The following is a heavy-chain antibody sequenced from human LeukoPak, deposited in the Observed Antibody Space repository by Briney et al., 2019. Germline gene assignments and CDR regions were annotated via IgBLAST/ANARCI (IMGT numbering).Heavy chain of an antibody. J-gene: IGHJ4*02. CDR1: GFTFSDYY. V-gene: IGHV3-11*04. CDR3: ARAVRFLEWLPTFDY. D-gene: IGHD3-3*01. Sequence: PGGSLRLSCAASGFTFSDYYMSWIRQAPGKGLEWVSYISSSGSTIYYADSVKGRFTISRDNAENSLYLQMNSLRAEDTAVYYCARAVRFLEWLPTFDYWGQGTLVTVSS. CDR2: ISSSGSTI.